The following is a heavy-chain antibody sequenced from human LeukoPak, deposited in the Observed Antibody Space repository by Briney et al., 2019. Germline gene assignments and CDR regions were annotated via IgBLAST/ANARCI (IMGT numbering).Heavy chain of an antibody. CDR3: ARVGITIFGVVISRHLDY. V-gene: IGHV1-18*01. CDR1: GYTFTSYG. CDR2: ISAYNGNT. Sequence: GASVKVSRKASGYTFTSYGISWVRQAPGQGLEWMGWISAYNGNTNYAQKLQGRVTMTTDTSTSTAYMELRSLRSDDTAVYYCARVGITIFGVVISRHLDYWGQGTLVTVSS. D-gene: IGHD3-3*01. J-gene: IGHJ4*02.